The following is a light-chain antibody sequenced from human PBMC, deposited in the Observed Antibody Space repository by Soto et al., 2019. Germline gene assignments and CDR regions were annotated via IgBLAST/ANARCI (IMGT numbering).Light chain of an antibody. CDR1: SSNIGAGYD. J-gene: IGLJ2*01. CDR3: QSYDSSLRVL. Sequence: QSVLTQPPSVSGAQGQRVTISCTGSSSNIGAGYDVHWYQQFPGTAPKLLIYGNSNRPSGVPDRFSGSKSGTSASLAITGPQAEDAADYYCQSYDSSLRVLFGGGTKVTVL. CDR2: GNS. V-gene: IGLV1-40*01.